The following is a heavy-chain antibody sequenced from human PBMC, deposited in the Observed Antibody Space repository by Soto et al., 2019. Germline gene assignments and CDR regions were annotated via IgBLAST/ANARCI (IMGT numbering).Heavy chain of an antibody. D-gene: IGHD3-10*01. Sequence: QVELVQSGAEVKKPGSSVKVSCQASEDTFRNYAISWVRQAPGQGLEWMGGIIPIFGTANYAQKFQGRVTITADTSANTVYLELSSLRSEDTAIYYCARMAASGSLNWFDPWGQGTLVTVSS. V-gene: IGHV1-69*06. CDR1: EDTFRNYA. CDR2: IIPIFGTA. CDR3: ARMAASGSLNWFDP. J-gene: IGHJ5*02.